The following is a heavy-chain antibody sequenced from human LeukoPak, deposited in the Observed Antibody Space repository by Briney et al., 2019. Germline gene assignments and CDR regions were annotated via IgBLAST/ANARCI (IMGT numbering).Heavy chain of an antibody. CDR2: IIPIFRTT. CDR1: GGTFSNYA. D-gene: IGHD1-26*01. J-gene: IGHJ5*01. CDR3: AKDDGSATMGFDS. V-gene: IGHV1-69*05. Sequence: SVKVSCKASGGTFSNYAFSWVRQAPGQGPEWMGGIIPIFRTTNYAEQFQGRVTITTDESTNTAYLDLSSLRSEDTAVYYCAKDDGSATMGFDSWGQGTLVSVSS.